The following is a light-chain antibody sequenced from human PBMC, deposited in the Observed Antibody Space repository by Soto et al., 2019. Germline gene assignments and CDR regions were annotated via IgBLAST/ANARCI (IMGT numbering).Light chain of an antibody. CDR3: QTWGTGVQGV. CDR1: SGHSSYA. Sequence: QPVLTQSPSASASLGASVKLTCSLSSGHSSYAIAWHQQQPDKGPRYLMKVNSDGSHSKGDGIPDRFSGSSSGAERYLTISSLQSEDEADYYCQTWGTGVQGVFGGGTQLTVL. J-gene: IGLJ2*01. V-gene: IGLV4-69*01. CDR2: VNSDGSH.